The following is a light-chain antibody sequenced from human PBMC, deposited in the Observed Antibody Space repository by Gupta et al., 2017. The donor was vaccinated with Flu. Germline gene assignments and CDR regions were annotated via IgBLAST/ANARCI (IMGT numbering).Light chain of an antibody. CDR3: QSADSSGTSWV. CDR1: ALPKQY. V-gene: IGLV3-25*02. CDR2: KDS. Sequence: SYELTQPLSVSVSPGQTARITCSGDALPKQYAYWYQQKPGQAPVLVIYKDSERPSGIPERFSGSSSGTTVTLTISGVQAEDEADYYCQSADSSGTSWVFGGGTKLTVL. J-gene: IGLJ3*02.